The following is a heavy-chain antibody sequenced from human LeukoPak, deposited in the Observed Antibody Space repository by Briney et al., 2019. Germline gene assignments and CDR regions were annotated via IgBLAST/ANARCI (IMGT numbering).Heavy chain of an antibody. CDR1: GYSFPSHW. D-gene: IGHD6-19*01. V-gene: IGHV5-51*01. CDR3: ARLMYSSGWYGGDY. CDR2: IYPGDSDT. Sequence: GQSLKISCEGSGYSFPSHWIDWVRQMPGKALAWMGIIYPGDSDTRYSRSFQGQVTISTDNSINTAYLQWSSLKASDTAMYYCARLMYSSGWYGGDYWGQGTLVTVSS. J-gene: IGHJ4*02.